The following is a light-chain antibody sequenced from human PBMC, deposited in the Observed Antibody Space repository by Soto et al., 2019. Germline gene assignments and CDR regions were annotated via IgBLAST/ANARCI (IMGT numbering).Light chain of an antibody. Sequence: QSVLTQTPSVSGAPGQKITMSCTGSSSNIGAGYDVHWYQQVPGAAPRLLIYADNNRPSGVPDRFSASKSGTSASLAITGLQGEDEAIYYCQSYDTSLSGVIFGAGTKLTVL. CDR1: SSNIGAGYD. CDR2: ADN. J-gene: IGLJ2*01. CDR3: QSYDTSLSGVI. V-gene: IGLV1-40*01.